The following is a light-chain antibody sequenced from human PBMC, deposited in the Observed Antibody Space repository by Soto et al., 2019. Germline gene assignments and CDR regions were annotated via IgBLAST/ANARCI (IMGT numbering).Light chain of an antibody. CDR1: QSVLYRSNYKNY. CDR3: QQYYGTLYT. J-gene: IGKJ2*01. Sequence: DIVMTQSPDSLAVSLGERATINCRSTQSVLYRSNYKNYLAWYQQKPGQPPKLLIYWASTRESGVPDRFSGSGSGTDFTLTISSLQAEDVAVYYCQQYYGTLYTFGQGTKLEIK. V-gene: IGKV4-1*01. CDR2: WAS.